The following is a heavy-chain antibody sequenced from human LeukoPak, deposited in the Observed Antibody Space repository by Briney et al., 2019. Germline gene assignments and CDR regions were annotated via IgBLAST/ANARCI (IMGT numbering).Heavy chain of an antibody. D-gene: IGHD3-22*01. J-gene: IGHJ4*02. CDR1: GFTFSSYA. CDR2: ITGSGAAT. CDR3: AKDRPNYYGSNGHYYKLNGDC. Sequence: GGSLRLSCAASGFTFSSYAMSWVRQAPGKGLEWVSSITGSGAATYYADSVKGRFTISRDNSDNTLYLQMNSLRAEDTAVYYCAKDRPNYYGSNGHYYKLNGDCWGQGTLVTVSS. V-gene: IGHV3-23*01.